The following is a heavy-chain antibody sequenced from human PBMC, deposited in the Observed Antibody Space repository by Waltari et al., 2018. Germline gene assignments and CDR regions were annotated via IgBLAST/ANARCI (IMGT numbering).Heavy chain of an antibody. CDR3: ERRGAVAGYDY. D-gene: IGHD6-19*01. CDR2: IYYSGSS. Sequence: QLQLQESGPGLVKPSETLSLTCTVSGGSISSSSYSWAWIRQPPGKGVEWIGSIYYSGSSYYNQSLKSRVTISVDTSKNQVSLKLSSVTAADTAVYYCERRGAVAGYDYWGQGTLVTVSS. CDR1: GGSISSSSYS. V-gene: IGHV4-39*01. J-gene: IGHJ4*02.